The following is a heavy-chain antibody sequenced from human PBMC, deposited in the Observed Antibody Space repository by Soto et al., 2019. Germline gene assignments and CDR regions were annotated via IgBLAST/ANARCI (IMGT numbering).Heavy chain of an antibody. J-gene: IGHJ4*02. CDR2: ISAYNGNT. V-gene: IGHV1-18*01. Sequence: ASVKVSCKASGYTFTSYGISWVRQAPGQGLEWMGWISAYNGNTNYAQKLQGRVTMTTDTSTSTAYMELRSLRSDDTAVYYCARVKKWYGDGLIYTVNFDYWGQGTLVTVSS. CDR3: ARVKKWYGDGLIYTVNFDY. D-gene: IGHD4-17*01. CDR1: GYTFTSYG.